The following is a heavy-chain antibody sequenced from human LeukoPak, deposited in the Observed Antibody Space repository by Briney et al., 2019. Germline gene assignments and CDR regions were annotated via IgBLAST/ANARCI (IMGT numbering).Heavy chain of an antibody. V-gene: IGHV3-48*03. CDR1: GFTFSSYE. CDR2: ISNSGRTI. J-gene: IGHJ4*02. D-gene: IGHD5-18*01. CDR3: ARDQYSYAHAAH. Sequence: GGSLRLSCAASGFTFSSYEMNWVRQAPGKGLEWVSYISNSGRTIYYADSVKGRFTISRDNAKNSLYLQMNSLRAEDTAVYYCARDQYSYAHAAHWGQGTLVTVSS.